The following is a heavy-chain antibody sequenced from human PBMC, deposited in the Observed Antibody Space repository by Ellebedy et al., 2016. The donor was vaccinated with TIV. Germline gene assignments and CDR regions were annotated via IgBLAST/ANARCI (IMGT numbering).Heavy chain of an antibody. CDR3: ARDRDRGTLDAYFDI. J-gene: IGHJ3*02. CDR1: GGSLSSSSHF. CDR2: VYSDGTT. Sequence: MPSETLSLTCTVPGGSLSSSSHFWGWIRQAPEKGLEWIGSVYSDGTTYYNASLKSRVFISIDTSKNQFSLKVTSVTAADTAMYFCARDRDRGTLDAYFDIWGQGTMVTVSS. V-gene: IGHV4-39*07. D-gene: IGHD3-16*01.